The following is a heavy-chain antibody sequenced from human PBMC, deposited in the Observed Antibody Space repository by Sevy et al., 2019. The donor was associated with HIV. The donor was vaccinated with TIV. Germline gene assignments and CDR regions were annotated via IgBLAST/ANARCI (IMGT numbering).Heavy chain of an antibody. D-gene: IGHD3-22*01. CDR3: AGGRYDSSGSFDAFDI. CDR2: IYGSGGAT. V-gene: IGHV3-23*01. Sequence: GGSLRLSCKPSGFTFTSYAMSWVRQAPGKGLEWVSTIYGSGGATYYADSVKGRFTISRDNSKNTLYLQMNSLRIEDTAVYYCAGGRYDSSGSFDAFDIWDQGTMVTVSS. J-gene: IGHJ3*02. CDR1: GFTFTSYA.